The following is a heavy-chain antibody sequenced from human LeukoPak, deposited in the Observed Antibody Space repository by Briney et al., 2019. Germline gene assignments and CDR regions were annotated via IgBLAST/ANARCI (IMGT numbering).Heavy chain of an antibody. J-gene: IGHJ3*02. CDR1: GYTFTSYG. V-gene: IGHV7-4-1*02. CDR3: ARVLSASHYSPGTGYYYAFDI. CDR2: INTNTGNP. D-gene: IGHD3-22*01. Sequence: WASVKVSCKASGYTFTSYGISWVRQAPGQGLEWMGWINTNTGNPTYAQAFTGRFVFSLDTSVSTAYLQISSLKAEDTAVYYCARVLSASHYSPGTGYYYAFDIWGQGTMVTVSS.